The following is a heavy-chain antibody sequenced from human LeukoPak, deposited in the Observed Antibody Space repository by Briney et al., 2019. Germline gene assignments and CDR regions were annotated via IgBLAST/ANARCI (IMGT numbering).Heavy chain of an antibody. Sequence: GGSLRLSCAASRFTFSNYWMGWVRQAPGKGLEWVANIKHDGSEEYYAESLKGRSTISRDNAKNSLYLQMNSLRAEDTAVYYCARDTSIAVAGMGYWGQGTLVTVSS. CDR2: IKHDGSEE. J-gene: IGHJ4*02. CDR3: ARDTSIAVAGMGY. D-gene: IGHD6-19*01. CDR1: RFTFSNYW. V-gene: IGHV3-7*01.